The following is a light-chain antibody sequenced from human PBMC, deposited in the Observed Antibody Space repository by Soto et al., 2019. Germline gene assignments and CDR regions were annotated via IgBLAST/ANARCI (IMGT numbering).Light chain of an antibody. Sequence: QAVVTQEPSLTVSPGGTVTLTCGSSTGPVTSGHYTYWFQQKPGQAPRTLLEDTSIKHPRTPARFSGSLLGGKAALTLSGAQPQAEAAYYCLLSHRAARVFGGGTQLTVL. CDR1: TGPVTSGHY. V-gene: IGLV7-46*01. J-gene: IGLJ3*02. CDR2: DTS. CDR3: LLSHRAARV.